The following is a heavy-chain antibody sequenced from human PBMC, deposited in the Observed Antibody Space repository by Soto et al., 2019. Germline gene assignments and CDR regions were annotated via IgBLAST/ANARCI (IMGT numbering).Heavy chain of an antibody. CDR1: GGTFSSYA. V-gene: IGHV1-69*01. CDR2: IIPIFGTA. Sequence: QVQLVQSGAEVKKPGSSVKVSCKASGGTFSSYAISWVRQAPGQGLEWMGGIIPIFGTANYAQKFQGRVTITADESTSTAYMELSSLRSEDTAVYYCARSHPDAEGYYGSGSPQLYYYYYGMDVWGQGTTVTVSS. D-gene: IGHD3-10*01. CDR3: ARSHPDAEGYYGSGSPQLYYYYYGMDV. J-gene: IGHJ6*02.